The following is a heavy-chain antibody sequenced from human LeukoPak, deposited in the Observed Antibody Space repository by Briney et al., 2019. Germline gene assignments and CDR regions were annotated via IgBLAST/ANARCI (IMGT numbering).Heavy chain of an antibody. Sequence: GGSLRLSCAASGFSVSTNYMSWVRQAPGKGLEWVSAISGSGGSTYYADSVKGRFTISRDNSKNTLYLQMNSLRAEDTAVYYCASVVGATFDYWGQGTLVTVSS. CDR1: GFSVSTNY. D-gene: IGHD1-26*01. J-gene: IGHJ4*02. CDR2: ISGSGGST. CDR3: ASVVGATFDY. V-gene: IGHV3-23*01.